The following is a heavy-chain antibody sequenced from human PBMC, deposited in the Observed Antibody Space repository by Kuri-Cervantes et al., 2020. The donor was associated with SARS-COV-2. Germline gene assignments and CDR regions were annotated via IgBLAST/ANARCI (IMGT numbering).Heavy chain of an antibody. D-gene: IGHD3-16*02. Sequence: SVKVSCKASGGTFSSYAISWVRQAPGQGLEWMGRIIPILGIANYAQKFQGRVTITADKSTSTAYMELSSLRSEDTAVYYCARSVWGSYRPLNWFDPWGQGTLVTVSS. V-gene: IGHV1-69*04. CDR1: GGTFSSYA. CDR2: IIPILGIA. J-gene: IGHJ5*02. CDR3: ARSVWGSYRPLNWFDP.